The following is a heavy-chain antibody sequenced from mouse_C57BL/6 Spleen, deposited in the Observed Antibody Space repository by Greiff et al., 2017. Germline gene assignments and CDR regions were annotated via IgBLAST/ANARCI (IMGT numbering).Heavy chain of an antibody. CDR3: ARRGSNYDFDY. D-gene: IGHD2-5*01. J-gene: IGHJ2*01. CDR1: GFTFSSYG. CDR2: ISSGGSYT. V-gene: IGHV5-6*02. Sequence: EVKLMESGGDLVKPGGSLKLSCAASGFTFSSYGMSWVRQTPDKRLEWVATISSGGSYTYYPDSVKGRFTISRDNAKNTLYLQMSSLKSEDTARYYCARRGSNYDFDYWGQGTTLTVSS.